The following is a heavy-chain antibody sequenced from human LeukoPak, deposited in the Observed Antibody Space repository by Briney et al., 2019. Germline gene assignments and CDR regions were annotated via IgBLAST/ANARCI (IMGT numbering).Heavy chain of an antibody. CDR1: GGSISSYY. D-gene: IGHD4-23*01. V-gene: IGHV4-59*01. J-gene: IGHJ4*02. Sequence: SETLSLTCTVSGGSISSYYWSWIRQPPGKGLEWIGYIYYSGSTNYNPSLKSRVTISVDTSKNQFSLELSSVTAADTAVYYCASFPDYGGNSGPFDYWGQGTLVTVSS. CDR3: ASFPDYGGNSGPFDY. CDR2: IYYSGST.